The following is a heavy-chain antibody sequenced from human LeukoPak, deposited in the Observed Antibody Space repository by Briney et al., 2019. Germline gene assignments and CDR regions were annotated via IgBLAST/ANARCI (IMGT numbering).Heavy chain of an antibody. V-gene: IGHV4-34*01. J-gene: IGHJ3*02. D-gene: IGHD5-12*01. CDR1: GGSFSGYY. Sequence: PSETLSLTCAVYGGSFSGYYWSWIRRPPGKGREWIGGINHSGSTNYNPSLKSRVTISVDTSKNQFSLKLSSVTAADTAVYYCARVSGLRYAFDIWGQGTMVTVSS. CDR3: ARVSGLRYAFDI. CDR2: INHSGST.